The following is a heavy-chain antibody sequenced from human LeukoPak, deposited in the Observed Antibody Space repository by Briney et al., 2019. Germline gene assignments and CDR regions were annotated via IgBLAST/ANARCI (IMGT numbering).Heavy chain of an antibody. J-gene: IGHJ4*02. CDR2: IKSKTDGGTA. CDR3: TTSDYGDEYPYYFDY. D-gene: IGHD4-17*01. V-gene: IGHV3-15*01. CDR1: GLTFSNAW. Sequence: PGGSLRLSCAASGLTFSNAWMSWVRQAPGKGLEWVGRIKSKTDGGTADYAAPVKGRFTISRDDSKNTLYLQMNSLKTEDTAVYYCTTSDYGDEYPYYFDYWGQGTLVTVSS.